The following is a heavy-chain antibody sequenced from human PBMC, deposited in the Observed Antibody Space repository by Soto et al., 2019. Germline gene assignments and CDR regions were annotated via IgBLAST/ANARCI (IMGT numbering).Heavy chain of an antibody. CDR2: IYYSGST. CDR3: ARRYGSAIDY. J-gene: IGHJ4*02. Sequence: TSETLSLTCTVSGGSISSYYWSWIRQPPGKGLEWIGYIYYSGSTNYNPSLKSRVTISVGTSKNQFSLKLSSVTAADTAVYYCARRYGSAIDYWGQGTLVTVSS. CDR1: GGSISSYY. V-gene: IGHV4-59*08. D-gene: IGHD1-26*01.